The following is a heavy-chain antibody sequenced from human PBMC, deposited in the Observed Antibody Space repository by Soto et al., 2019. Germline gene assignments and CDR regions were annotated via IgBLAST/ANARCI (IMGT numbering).Heavy chain of an antibody. D-gene: IGHD3-9*01. CDR1: GYTFTGYN. J-gene: IGHJ6*02. Sequence: ASVKVSCKTSGYTFTGYNMHWVRQAPGQGLEWMGWINPNSGGTNYAQKFQGRVTMTRDTSVSTAYMELSRLRSDDTAVYYCASAVYDILTGYSLHYYYYGMDVWGQGTTVTVSS. CDR2: INPNSGGT. CDR3: ASAVYDILTGYSLHYYYYGMDV. V-gene: IGHV1-2*02.